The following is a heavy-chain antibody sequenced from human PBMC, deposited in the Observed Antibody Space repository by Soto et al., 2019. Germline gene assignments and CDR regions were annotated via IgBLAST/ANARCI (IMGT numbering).Heavy chain of an antibody. CDR1: GGSISSGGYH. J-gene: IGHJ4*02. D-gene: IGHD6-6*01. V-gene: IGHV4-31*03. CDR3: SKSVGVAAAPPFDN. Sequence: SETLSLTCTVSGGSISSGGYHWSWIRQHPGKGLEWIGYIYYSGSTYYNPSLKSRVTISVDTSKNQFSLKLSSVTAADTAVDNCSKSVGVAAAPPFDNRGKVTLVT. CDR2: IYYSGST.